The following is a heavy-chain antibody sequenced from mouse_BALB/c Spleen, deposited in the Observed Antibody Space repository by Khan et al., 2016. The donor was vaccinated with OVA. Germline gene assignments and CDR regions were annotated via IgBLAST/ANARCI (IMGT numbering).Heavy chain of an antibody. V-gene: IGHV9-3-1*01. J-gene: IGHJ3*01. D-gene: IGHD2-3*01. CDR3: ARSNGYYWVAY. CDR2: INTYIGEP. CDR1: GYTFTNYG. Sequence: QIQLVQSGPELKKPGETVKISCRASGYTFTNYGMNWVKQAPGQGLKWMGWINTYIGEPTYADDFKGRFAFSFETSASTAYLQINNLKTEDTATYFCARSNGYYWVAYWGQGTLVTVSA.